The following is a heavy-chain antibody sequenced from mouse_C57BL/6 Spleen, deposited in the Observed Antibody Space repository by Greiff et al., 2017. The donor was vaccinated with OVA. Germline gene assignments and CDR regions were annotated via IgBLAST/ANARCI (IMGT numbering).Heavy chain of an antibody. CDR3: ARWRLRFFDY. D-gene: IGHD2-2*01. J-gene: IGHJ2*01. V-gene: IGHV1-82*01. CDR2: IYPGDGDT. CDR1: GYAFSSSW. Sequence: QVQLQQSGPELVKPGASVKISCKASGYAFSSSWMNWVKQRPGKGLEWIGRIYPGDGDTNYNGKFKGKATLTADKSSSTAYMQLSSLTSEDSAVYFCARWRLRFFDYWGQGTTLTVSS.